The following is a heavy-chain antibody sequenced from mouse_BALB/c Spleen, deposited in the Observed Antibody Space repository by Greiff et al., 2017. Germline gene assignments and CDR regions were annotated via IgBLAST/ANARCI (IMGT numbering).Heavy chain of an antibody. J-gene: IGHJ4*01. CDR3: ARRGLGDYAMDY. CDR1: GFTFSSYG. CDR2: ISSGGSYT. V-gene: IGHV5-6*02. D-gene: IGHD4-1*01. Sequence: DVKLVESGGDLVKPGGSLKLSCAASGFTFSSYGMSWVRQTPDKRLEWVATISSGGSYTYYPDSVKGRFTISRDNAKNTLYLQMSSLKSEDTAMYYCARRGLGDYAMDYWGQGTSVTVSS.